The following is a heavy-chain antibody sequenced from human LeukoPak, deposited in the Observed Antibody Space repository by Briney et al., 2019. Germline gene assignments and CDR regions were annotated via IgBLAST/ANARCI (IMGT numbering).Heavy chain of an antibody. CDR2: IIPIFGTA. D-gene: IGHD3-22*01. J-gene: IGHJ4*02. CDR3: ASGDSSGYYYGTFDY. V-gene: IGHV1-69*05. CDR1: GGTSSSYA. Sequence: ASVKVSCKASGGTSSSYAISWVRQAPGQGLEWMGWIIPIFGTANYAQKFQGRVTITTDESTSTAYMELSSLRSEDTAVYYCASGDSSGYYYGTFDYWGQGTLVTVSS.